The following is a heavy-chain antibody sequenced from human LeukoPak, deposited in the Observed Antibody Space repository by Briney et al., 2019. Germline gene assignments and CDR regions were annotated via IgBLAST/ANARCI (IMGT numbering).Heavy chain of an antibody. J-gene: IGHJ3*02. V-gene: IGHV4-61*02. CDR2: ISSSGST. D-gene: IGHD3-22*01. CDR1: GDSISSGDYY. Sequence: SETLSLTCTVSGDSISSGDYYWSWTRQPAGKGLEWIGRISSSGSTNYNPSLKSRVTISVDTSKNQFSLKLSSVTAADTAVYFCARGPYSYDSSGAFDIWGQGTMVTVSS. CDR3: ARGPYSYDSSGAFDI.